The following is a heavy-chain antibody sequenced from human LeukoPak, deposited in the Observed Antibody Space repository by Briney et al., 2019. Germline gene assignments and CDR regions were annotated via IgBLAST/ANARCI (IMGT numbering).Heavy chain of an antibody. CDR2: IYYSGST. Sequence: SETLSLTCTVSGGSISSYYWSWIRQPPGKGLEWLGYIYYSGSTNYNPSLKSRVTISVDTSKNQFSLKLSSVTAADTTVYYCARDLYQGWFDPWGQGTLVTVSS. V-gene: IGHV4-59*01. CDR3: ARDLYQGWFDP. CDR1: GGSISSYY. J-gene: IGHJ5*02. D-gene: IGHD2-2*01.